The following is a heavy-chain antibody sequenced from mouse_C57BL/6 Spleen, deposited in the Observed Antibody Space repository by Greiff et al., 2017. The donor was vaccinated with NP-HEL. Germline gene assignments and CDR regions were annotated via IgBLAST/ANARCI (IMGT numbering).Heavy chain of an antibody. Sequence: VKLVESGAELVRPGTSVKMSCKASGYTFTNYWIGWAKQRPGHGLEWIGDIYPGGGYTNYNEKFKGKATLTADKSSSTAYMQFSSLTSEDSAIYYCARGDYAYYAMDYWGQGTSVTVSS. D-gene: IGHD2-4*01. CDR3: ARGDYAYYAMDY. CDR2: IYPGGGYT. CDR1: GYTFTNYW. J-gene: IGHJ4*01. V-gene: IGHV1-63*01.